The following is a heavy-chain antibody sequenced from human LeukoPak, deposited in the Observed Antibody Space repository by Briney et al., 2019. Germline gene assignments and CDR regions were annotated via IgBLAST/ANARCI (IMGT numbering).Heavy chain of an antibody. CDR3: AKDHMGYSSSFAFDY. Sequence: GGSLXLSCAASGFTFSSYGMHWVRQAPGKGLEWVAITRYVGSYKHYADSVKGRFNISRDNSKNTLYLQMNSLRAEDTAVYYCAKDHMGYSSSFAFDYWGQGTLVTVSS. CDR2: TRYVGSYK. J-gene: IGHJ4*02. CDR1: GFTFSSYG. V-gene: IGHV3-30*02. D-gene: IGHD6-19*01.